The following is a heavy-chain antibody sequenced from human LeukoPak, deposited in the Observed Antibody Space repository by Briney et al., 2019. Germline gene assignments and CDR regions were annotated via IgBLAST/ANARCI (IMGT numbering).Heavy chain of an antibody. CDR3: ARDSDFWSGYGFDY. J-gene: IGHJ4*02. D-gene: IGHD3-3*01. Sequence: SETLSLTCTVSGGSISSYYWSWTRQPAGKGLEWIGRIYTSGSTNYNPSLKSRVTMSVDTSKNQFSLKLSSVTAADTAVYYCARDSDFWSGYGFDYWGQGTLVTVSS. CDR2: IYTSGST. V-gene: IGHV4-4*07. CDR1: GGSISSYY.